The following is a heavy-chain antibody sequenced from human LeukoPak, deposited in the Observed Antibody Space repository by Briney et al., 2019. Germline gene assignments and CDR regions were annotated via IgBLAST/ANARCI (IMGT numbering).Heavy chain of an antibody. CDR2: ISGSGGST. CDR3: AKGARRMHSSSWYVFDY. J-gene: IGHJ4*02. D-gene: IGHD6-13*01. Sequence: PGGSLRLSCAASGFTFSSYAMSWVRQAPGKGLEWVSAISGSGGSTYYADSVKGRFTISRDNSKNTLYLQVNSLRAEDTAVYYCAKGARRMHSSSWYVFDYWGQGTLVTVSS. CDR1: GFTFSSYA. V-gene: IGHV3-23*01.